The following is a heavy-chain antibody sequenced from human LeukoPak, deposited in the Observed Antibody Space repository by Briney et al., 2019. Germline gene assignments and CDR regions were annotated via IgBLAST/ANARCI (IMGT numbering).Heavy chain of an antibody. V-gene: IGHV1-18*01. Sequence: GASVKVSCKASGYTFTSYGISWVRQALGQGLEWMGWISPYNGNTNYAQKLQGRVTMTTDTSTSTAYMELRSLRSDDTAMYYCARDYNYYGMDVWGQGTTVTVSS. J-gene: IGHJ6*02. CDR3: ARDYNYYGMDV. CDR2: ISPYNGNT. CDR1: GYTFTSYG. D-gene: IGHD3-10*01.